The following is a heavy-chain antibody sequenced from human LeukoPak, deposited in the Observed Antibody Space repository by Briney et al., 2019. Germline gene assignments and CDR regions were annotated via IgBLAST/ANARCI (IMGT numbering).Heavy chain of an antibody. CDR3: AKDGGSLGEVRD. CDR2: ISGGGGST. Sequence: GGSLRLSCTASGFTFSNYGINWVHQAPGEGLEWVSVISGGGGSTYYADSVMGRFTISRDNSKDTLYLQMNSLRAEDTAVYYCAKDGGSLGEVRDWGQGTLVTVSS. J-gene: IGHJ4*02. CDR1: GFTFSNYG. V-gene: IGHV3-23*01. D-gene: IGHD3-16*01.